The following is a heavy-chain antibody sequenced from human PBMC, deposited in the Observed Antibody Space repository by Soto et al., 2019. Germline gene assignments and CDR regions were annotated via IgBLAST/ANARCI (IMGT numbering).Heavy chain of an antibody. Sequence: PSETLSLTGALYRVSFSGYYLTWIRPPPGTGLEWVGEINPGGSTYYNPSLKSRVTISVDTSKNQFSLKLTSVTAADTAVYYCARGAERVAMPSGYWGQGTLVTVS. J-gene: IGHJ4*02. V-gene: IGHV4-34*01. CDR3: ARGAERVAMPSGY. D-gene: IGHD2-2*01. CDR1: RVSFSGYY. CDR2: INPGGST.